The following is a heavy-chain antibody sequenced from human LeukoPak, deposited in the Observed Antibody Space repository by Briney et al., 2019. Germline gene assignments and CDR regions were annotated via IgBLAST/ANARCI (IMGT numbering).Heavy chain of an antibody. J-gene: IGHJ4*02. D-gene: IGHD2-15*01. CDR3: ARALYCSGGSCYYYFDY. CDR1: GGTFSSYA. V-gene: IGHV1-69*06. CDR2: IIPIFGTA. Sequence: SVKVSCKASGGTFSSYAISWVRQAPGQGLEWMGRIIPIFGTANYAQKFQGRVTIAADKSTSTAYMELSSLRSEDTAVYYCARALYCSGGSCYYYFDYWGQGTLVTVSS.